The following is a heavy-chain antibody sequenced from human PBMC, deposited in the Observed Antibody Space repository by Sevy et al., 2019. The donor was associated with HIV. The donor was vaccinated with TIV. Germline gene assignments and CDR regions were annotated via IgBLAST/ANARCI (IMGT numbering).Heavy chain of an antibody. V-gene: IGHV3-30*02. D-gene: IGHD3-16*02. CDR3: VKARSVIGQCTTDYYYMDV. Sequence: GGSLRLSCAASGFTFSNYGMHWVRQAPGKGLEWVAFIRYGGNNKYYVDSVKGRFIISRDNSKNRLQLQMNSLRAEDTAVYYCVKARSVIGQCTTDYYYMDVWGKGTTVTVSS. J-gene: IGHJ6*03. CDR2: IRYGGNNK. CDR1: GFTFSNYG.